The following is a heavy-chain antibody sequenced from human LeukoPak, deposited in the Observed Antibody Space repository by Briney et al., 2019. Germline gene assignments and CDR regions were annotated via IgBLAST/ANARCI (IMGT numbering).Heavy chain of an antibody. CDR2: IYPGDSDT. D-gene: IGHD1-14*01. CDR3: ARLVWEPTTALDY. CDR1: GYSFTSYW. Sequence: GESLKISCKGSGYSFTSYWISWVRQMPGRGLEWMGIIYPGDSDTRYSPSFQGQVTISADKSISTAYLQWSSLKASDTAMYYCARLVWEPTTALDYWGQGTLVTVSS. V-gene: IGHV5-51*01. J-gene: IGHJ4*02.